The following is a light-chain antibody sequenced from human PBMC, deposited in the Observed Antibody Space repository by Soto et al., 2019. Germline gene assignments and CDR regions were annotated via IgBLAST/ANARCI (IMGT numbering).Light chain of an antibody. CDR3: QQSYSTLFT. J-gene: IGKJ5*01. CDR1: QGISSW. CDR2: DAS. Sequence: DIQMTQSPSTLSASVGDRVTITCRASQGISSWLAWYQQKRGKAPKLLIYDASSLESGVPSRFSGSGSGTEFTLTISSLQPEDFATYYCQQSYSTLFTFGQGTRLEIK. V-gene: IGKV1-5*01.